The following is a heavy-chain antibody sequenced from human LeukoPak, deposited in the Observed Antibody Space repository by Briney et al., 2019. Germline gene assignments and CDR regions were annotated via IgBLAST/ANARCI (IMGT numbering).Heavy chain of an antibody. Sequence: GASVTVSCKASGGTFSSYAISWVRQAPGQGLEWMGGIIPIFGTANYAQKFQGRVTITADESTSTAYMELSSLRSEDTAVYYCARDHCGGDCPLDYWGQGTLVTVSS. CDR3: ARDHCGGDCPLDY. D-gene: IGHD2-21*02. CDR1: GGTFSSYA. V-gene: IGHV1-69*13. CDR2: IIPIFGTA. J-gene: IGHJ4*02.